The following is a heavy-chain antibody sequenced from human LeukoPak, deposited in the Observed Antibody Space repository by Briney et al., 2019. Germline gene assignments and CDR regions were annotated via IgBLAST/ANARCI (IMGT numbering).Heavy chain of an antibody. CDR1: GFTFSSYG. CDR3: ARSITMVRGGGMDV. D-gene: IGHD3-10*01. V-gene: IGHV3-30*02. J-gene: IGHJ6*02. Sequence: GGSLRLSCAASGFTFSSYGMHWVRQAPGKGLEWVAFIRYDGSNKYYADSVKGRFTISRDNSKNTLYLQMNSLRAEDTAVYYCARSITMVRGGGMDVWGQGTTVTVSS. CDR2: IRYDGSNK.